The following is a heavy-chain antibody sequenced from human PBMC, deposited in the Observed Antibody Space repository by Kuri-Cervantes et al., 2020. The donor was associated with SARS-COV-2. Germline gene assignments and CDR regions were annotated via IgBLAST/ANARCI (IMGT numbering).Heavy chain of an antibody. V-gene: IGHV5-51*01. CDR3: ARQSRGATATVTTDYYYYGMDV. Sequence: GESLKISCKGSGYSFTSYWIGWVRQVPGKGLEWMGIIYPGDSDTRYSPSFQGQVTISADKSISTAYLQWSSLKASDTAMYYCARQSRGATATVTTDYYYYGMDVWGQGTTVTVSS. J-gene: IGHJ6*02. D-gene: IGHD4-17*01. CDR1: GYSFTSYW. CDR2: IYPGDSDT.